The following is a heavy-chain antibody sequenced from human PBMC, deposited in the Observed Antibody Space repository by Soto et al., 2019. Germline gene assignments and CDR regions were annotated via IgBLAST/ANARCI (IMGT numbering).Heavy chain of an antibody. Sequence: ASVKVSCKASGYTFTSYGISWVRQAPGQGLEWMGWISAYNGNTNYAQKLQGRVTMTTDTSTSTAYMELRSLRSDDTAVYYCVRDPYYYDSSGYPFYYYYGMDVWGQGTTVTVS. J-gene: IGHJ6*02. D-gene: IGHD3-22*01. CDR2: ISAYNGNT. CDR3: VRDPYYYDSSGYPFYYYYGMDV. CDR1: GYTFTSYG. V-gene: IGHV1-18*01.